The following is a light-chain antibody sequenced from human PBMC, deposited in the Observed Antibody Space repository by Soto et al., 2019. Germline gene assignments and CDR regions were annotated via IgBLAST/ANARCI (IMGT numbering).Light chain of an antibody. J-gene: IGLJ2*01. Sequence: SVLTQPPSASGAPGQTVTISSSGSRSNLGGNTVNWYQQLPVTAPKLLIHTNNERPSGVPDRFSGSKSGTSASLAITGLQSEDEAGYYCSAWDDSLNGHVVVGGGTKLTVL. CDR1: RSNLGGNT. CDR2: TNN. CDR3: SAWDDSLNGHVV. V-gene: IGLV1-44*01.